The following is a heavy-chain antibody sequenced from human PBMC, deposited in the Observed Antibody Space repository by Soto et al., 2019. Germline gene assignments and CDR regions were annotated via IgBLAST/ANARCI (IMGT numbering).Heavy chain of an antibody. V-gene: IGHV4-39*01. CDR3: ARGFPTVVTVDY. CDR1: GGSISSSSYY. J-gene: IGHJ4*02. CDR2: IYYSGST. D-gene: IGHD4-17*01. Sequence: PSETLSLTCTVSGGSISSSSYYWCWIRHPPGKGLEWIGSIYYSGSTYYNPSLKSRVTISVDTSKNQFSLKLSSVTAADTAVYYCARGFPTVVTVDYWGQGTLVTVSS.